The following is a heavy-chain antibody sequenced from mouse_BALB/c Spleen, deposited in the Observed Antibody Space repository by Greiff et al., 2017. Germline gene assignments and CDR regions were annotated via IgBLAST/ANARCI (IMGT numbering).Heavy chain of an antibody. CDR3: ARIYDGYSPFAY. Sequence: VQGVESGPGLVAPSQSLSITCTVSGFSLTSYGVHWVRQPPGKGLEWLGVIWAGGSTNYNSALMSRLSISKDNSKSQVFLKMNSLQTDDTAMYYCARIYDGYSPFAYWGQGTLVTVSA. CDR1: GFSLTSYG. D-gene: IGHD2-3*01. J-gene: IGHJ3*01. CDR2: IWAGGST. V-gene: IGHV2-9*02.